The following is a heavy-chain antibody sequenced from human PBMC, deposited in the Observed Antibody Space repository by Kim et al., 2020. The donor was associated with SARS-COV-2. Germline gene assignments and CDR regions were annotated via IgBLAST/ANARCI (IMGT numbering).Heavy chain of an antibody. J-gene: IGHJ4*02. D-gene: IGHD5-12*01. V-gene: IGHV3-9*01. Sequence: GGSLRLSCAASGFTFDDYAMHWVRQAPGKGLEWVSGISWNSGSIGYADSVKGRFTISRDNAENSLYLQMNSLRAEDTALYYCAKDVNIVATTIFDYWGQGTLVTVSS. CDR3: AKDVNIVATTIFDY. CDR2: ISWNSGSI. CDR1: GFTFDDYA.